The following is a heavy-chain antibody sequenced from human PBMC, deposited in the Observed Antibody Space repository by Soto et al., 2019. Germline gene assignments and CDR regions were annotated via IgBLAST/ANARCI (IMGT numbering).Heavy chain of an antibody. CDR1: GYTFSNYG. D-gene: IGHD2-2*01. Sequence: SVKVSCKTSGYTFSNYGITWVRQAPGQPLEWLGWISLYSDGANYAQKFQGRVSMTTDTSTTTAYMELRSLRSDDTAVYYCARVVPGAEAWFGPWGQGNLVTVSS. V-gene: IGHV1-18*01. J-gene: IGHJ5*02. CDR2: ISLYSDGA. CDR3: ARVVPGAEAWFGP.